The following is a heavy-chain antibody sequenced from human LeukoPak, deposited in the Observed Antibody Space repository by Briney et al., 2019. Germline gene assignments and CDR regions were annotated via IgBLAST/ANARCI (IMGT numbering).Heavy chain of an antibody. V-gene: IGHV3-53*01. CDR2: IYSGGNT. CDR1: GFTVSSNS. D-gene: IGHD2-15*01. J-gene: IGHJ4*02. Sequence: GGSLRLSCTVSGFTVSSNSWSWVRQAPGKGLEWVSFIYSGGNTHYSDSVTGRFTISRDYSKNTLYLQMNSLRAEDTAIYYCARRAGEYSHPYDYWGQGTLVTVSS. CDR3: ARRAGEYSHPYDY.